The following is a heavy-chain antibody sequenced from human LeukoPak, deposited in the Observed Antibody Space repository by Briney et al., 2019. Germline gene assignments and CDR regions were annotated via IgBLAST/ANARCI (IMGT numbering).Heavy chain of an antibody. Sequence: PSETLSLTCTVSGGSISSYYWSWIRQPPGKGLEWIGHIYYSGSTYYSPSLESRLVISVDTSKNQFSLKLSSVTAADTAVYYCARHTLLGSGSYFDNWGQGALVTVSS. CDR1: GGSISSYY. D-gene: IGHD3-10*01. J-gene: IGHJ4*02. CDR2: IYYSGST. CDR3: ARHTLLGSGSYFDN. V-gene: IGHV4-59*08.